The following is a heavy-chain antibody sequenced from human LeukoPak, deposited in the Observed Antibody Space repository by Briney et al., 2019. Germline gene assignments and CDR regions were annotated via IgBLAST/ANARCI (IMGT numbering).Heavy chain of an antibody. V-gene: IGHV3-23*01. D-gene: IGHD3-22*01. CDR1: GFTFSNYW. CDR2: ITGSGHRT. J-gene: IGHJ1*01. CDR3: ARAPSEIGGYYPEYFRH. Sequence: GGSLRLSCAASGFTFSNYWMSWVRQAPGKGLEWVSGITGSGHRTYYTDSVKGRFTISRDNAKNTVSLQMNSLRAEDTGVYYCARAPSEIGGYYPEYFRHWGQGTLVTVSS.